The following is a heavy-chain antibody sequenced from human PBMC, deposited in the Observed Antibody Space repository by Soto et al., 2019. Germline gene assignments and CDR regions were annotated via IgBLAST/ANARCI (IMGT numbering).Heavy chain of an antibody. CDR3: AVDIEVKGMGHYYFDY. D-gene: IGHD2-15*01. J-gene: IGHJ4*02. CDR1: GFTVSSNY. CDR2: IYADGTT. Sequence: EVQLVDSGGGLVRTGGSLRLSCAVSGFTVSSNYISWGRQAPGKGLEWVSVIYADGTTYYAYSVKDRFTISRDNSKYTVSLPNSTLRAEDTAFYYYAVDIEVKGMGHYYFDYWGQGALVT. V-gene: IGHV3-66*01.